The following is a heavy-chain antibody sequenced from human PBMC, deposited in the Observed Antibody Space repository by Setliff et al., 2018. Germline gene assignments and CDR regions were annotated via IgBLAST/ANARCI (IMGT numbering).Heavy chain of an antibody. V-gene: IGHV4-59*01. CDR1: GASITTYY. D-gene: IGHD6-13*01. CDR2: IDNRGTT. CDR3: ARDPLAASGTIYYGLDV. Sequence: SETLSLTCSVSGASITTYYWHWIRQPPGKGLEWIGFIDNRGTTNYNPALKSRDTISTDASKNHFALTLTSMTAADTAVYYCARDPLAASGTIYYGLDVWGQGTTVTVSS. J-gene: IGHJ6*02.